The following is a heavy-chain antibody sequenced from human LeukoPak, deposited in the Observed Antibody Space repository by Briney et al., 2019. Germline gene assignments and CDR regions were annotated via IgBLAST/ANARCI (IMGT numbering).Heavy chain of an antibody. Sequence: GTSVTVSFKASGYTFTGYYMHWVRQPPGQGLEWMGWINPNSGGTNYAQKFQGRLTMTRDTPISTAYMELSRLRSDDTAVYYCARDQTEQQLGDIDYWGQGTLVTVSS. V-gene: IGHV1-2*02. CDR2: INPNSGGT. CDR1: GYTFTGYY. CDR3: ARDQTEQQLGDIDY. D-gene: IGHD6-13*01. J-gene: IGHJ4*02.